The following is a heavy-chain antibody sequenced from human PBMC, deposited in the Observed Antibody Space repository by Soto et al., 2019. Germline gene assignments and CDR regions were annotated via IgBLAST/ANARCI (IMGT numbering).Heavy chain of an antibody. V-gene: IGHV4-30-4*01. Sequence: QVQLQESGPGLVKPSQTLSLTCTVSGGSISSGDYYWSWIRQPPGKGLEWIGYIYYRGSTDYNSSLKSRITISVDTSKNQFSLKLSSVTAADTAVYYCARGRRYSSSWYYFDYWGQGTLVTVSS. J-gene: IGHJ4*02. CDR1: GGSISSGDYY. CDR3: ARGRRYSSSWYYFDY. D-gene: IGHD6-13*01. CDR2: IYYRGST.